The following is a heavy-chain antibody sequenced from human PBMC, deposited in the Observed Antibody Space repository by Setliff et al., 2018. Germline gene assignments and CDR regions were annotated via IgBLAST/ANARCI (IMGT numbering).Heavy chain of an antibody. V-gene: IGHV3-43D*03. CDR1: GFTFDDYA. J-gene: IGHJ4*02. CDR3: AKGATYNFWSGNKDYFDY. D-gene: IGHD3-3*01. CDR2: ISWDGGST. Sequence: SLKISCAASGFTFDDYAMHWVRQAPGKGLEWVSLISWDGGSTYYADSVKGRFTISRDNSKNSLYLQMNSLRAEDTALYYCAKGATYNFWSGNKDYFDYWGQGTLVTVSS.